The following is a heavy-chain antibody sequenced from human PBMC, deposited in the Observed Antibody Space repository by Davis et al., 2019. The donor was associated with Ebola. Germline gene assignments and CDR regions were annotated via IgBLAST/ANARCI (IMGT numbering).Heavy chain of an antibody. J-gene: IGHJ5*02. V-gene: IGHV4-34*01. Sequence: MPSETLSLTCAVYGGSFSGYYWSWIRQPPGKGLEWIGSIYYSGSTYYDPSLKSRVTISVDTSKSQFSLKVSSVTAADTAVYYCARVLQQVVRLDPWGRGTLVTVSS. CDR2: IYYSGST. CDR3: ARVLQQVVRLDP. D-gene: IGHD6-6*01. CDR1: GGSFSGYY.